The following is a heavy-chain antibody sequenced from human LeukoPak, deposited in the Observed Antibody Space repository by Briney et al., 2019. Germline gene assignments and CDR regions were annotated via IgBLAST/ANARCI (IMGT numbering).Heavy chain of an antibody. J-gene: IGHJ4*02. V-gene: IGHV3-23*01. CDR3: ARDGYSSALGY. Sequence: GGSLRLSCATSGFTFSTYAMSWVRQAPGKGLEWVSGISDNGGYTYYADSVKGRFTISRDNSKNTLYLQMNSLRAEDTAVYYCARDGYSSALGYWGQGTLVTVSS. CDR1: GFTFSTYA. CDR2: ISDNGGYT. D-gene: IGHD6-25*01.